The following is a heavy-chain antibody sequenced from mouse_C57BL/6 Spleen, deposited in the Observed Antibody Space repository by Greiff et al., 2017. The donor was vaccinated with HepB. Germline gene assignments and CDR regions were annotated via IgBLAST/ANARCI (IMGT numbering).Heavy chain of an antibody. J-gene: IGHJ4*01. Sequence: EVKLMESGGGLVQPKGSLKLSCAASGFTFNTYAMHWVRQAPGKGLEWVARIRSKSSNYATYYADSVKDRFTISRDDSQSMLYLQMNNLKTEDTAMYYCVRDWIYYYGSPSGQDNWDYAMDYWGQGTSVTVSS. CDR3: VRDWIYYYGSPSGQDNWDYAMDY. CDR1: GFTFNTYA. CDR2: IRSKSSNYAT. V-gene: IGHV10-3*01. D-gene: IGHD1-1*01.